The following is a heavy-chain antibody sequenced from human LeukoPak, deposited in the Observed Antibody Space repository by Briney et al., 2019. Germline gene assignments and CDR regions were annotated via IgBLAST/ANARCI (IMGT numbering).Heavy chain of an antibody. V-gene: IGHV3-23*01. CDR3: AKVDDYVWGSYRSFDY. CDR1: RFTFSSYA. Sequence: GGSLRLSCAASRFTFSSYAMSWVRQAPGKGLEWVSGVSGNGAGTCYADSVKGRFTISRDNSKNMLYLQMNSLRAEDTAVYYCAKVDDYVWGSYRSFDYWGQGTLVTVSS. CDR2: VSGNGAGT. D-gene: IGHD3-16*02. J-gene: IGHJ4*02.